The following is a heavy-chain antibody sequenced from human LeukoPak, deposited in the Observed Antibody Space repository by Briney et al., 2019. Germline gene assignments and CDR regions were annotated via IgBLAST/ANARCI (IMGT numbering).Heavy chain of an antibody. CDR1: GGSISSYY. CDR3: VRDKVGRNWFDP. V-gene: IGHV4-59*01. Sequence: PSETLSLTCTVSGGSISSYYWSWIRQPPGKGLEWIGYIYYSGSTNYNPSLKSRVTISVDTSKNQFSLKLSSVTAADTAVYYCVRDKVGRNWFDPWGQGTLVTVSS. CDR2: IYYSGST. J-gene: IGHJ5*02.